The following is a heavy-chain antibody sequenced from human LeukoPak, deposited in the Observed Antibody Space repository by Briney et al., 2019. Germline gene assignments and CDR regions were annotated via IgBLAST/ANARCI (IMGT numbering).Heavy chain of an antibody. CDR3: ARAGLDDSSGYPVGGYHYYYYMDV. D-gene: IGHD3-22*01. Sequence: ASVKVSGKASGYTFTSYDINWVRQAPGQGLEWMGWINPNSGGTNYAQKFQGRVTMTRDTSISTAYMELSRLRSDDTAVYYCARAGLDDSSGYPVGGYHYYYYMDVWGKGTTVTISS. CDR2: INPNSGGT. V-gene: IGHV1-2*02. J-gene: IGHJ6*03. CDR1: GYTFTSYD.